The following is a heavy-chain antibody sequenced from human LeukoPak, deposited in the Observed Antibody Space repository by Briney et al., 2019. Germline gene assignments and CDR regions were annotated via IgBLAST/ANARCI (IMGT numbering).Heavy chain of an antibody. Sequence: SETLSLTCAVYGGSFSGYYWSWIRQPPGKGLEWIGEINHSGSTNYNPSLKSRVTISVDTSKNQFSLKLSSVTAADTAVYYCARGKNRRNYYYMDVWGKGTTVTVSS. CDR3: ARGKNRRNYYYMDV. CDR1: GGSFSGYY. J-gene: IGHJ6*03. CDR2: INHSGST. D-gene: IGHD2/OR15-2a*01. V-gene: IGHV4-34*01.